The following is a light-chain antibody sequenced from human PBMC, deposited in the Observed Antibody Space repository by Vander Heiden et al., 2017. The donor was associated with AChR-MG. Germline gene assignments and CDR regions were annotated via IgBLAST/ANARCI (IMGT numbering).Light chain of an antibody. CDR2: AAS. Sequence: DIQMTQSPSSLSASVGDRVTITCRASQSIGSYLNWYQQQPGKAPKLLIYAASSLQSGVPSRFSGSGSGTDFTLTISSLQPEDFATYYCQQIDRTPPFTFGHGTKVDIK. V-gene: IGKV1-39*01. CDR1: QSIGSY. CDR3: QQIDRTPPFT. J-gene: IGKJ3*01.